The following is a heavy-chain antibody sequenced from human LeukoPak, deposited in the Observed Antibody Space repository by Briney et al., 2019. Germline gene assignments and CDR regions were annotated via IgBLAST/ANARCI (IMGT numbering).Heavy chain of an antibody. Sequence: PGGSLRLSCAASGFTFSTYSMNWVRQAPGKGLEWVSSISRSSDSIYYADSVKGRFTISRDNAKNSLYLQVNSLRAEDTAVYYRARVDGYSILHDYWGQGTLVTVSS. CDR2: ISRSSDSI. J-gene: IGHJ4*02. CDR1: GFTFSTYS. CDR3: ARVDGYSILHDY. V-gene: IGHV3-21*01. D-gene: IGHD5-24*01.